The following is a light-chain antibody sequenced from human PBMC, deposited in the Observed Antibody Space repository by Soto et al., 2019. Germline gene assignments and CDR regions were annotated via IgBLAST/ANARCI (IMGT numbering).Light chain of an antibody. CDR3: QQYNDWPQT. Sequence: EMEMTQYRATVSLCRGRITNIYCRASQSVSSNLAWYQQKPGQAPRLLIYGASTRATGIPARFSGSGSGTEFTLTISCLRSEDFPVYSCQQYNDWPQTFCQGTKVDIK. CDR2: GAS. CDR1: QSVSSN. V-gene: IGKV3-15*01. J-gene: IGKJ1*01.